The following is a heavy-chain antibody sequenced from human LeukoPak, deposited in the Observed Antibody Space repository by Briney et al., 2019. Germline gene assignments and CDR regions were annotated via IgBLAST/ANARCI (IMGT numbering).Heavy chain of an antibody. CDR3: AREGGPPAAGTVGNWFDP. J-gene: IGHJ5*02. V-gene: IGHV3-30*04. CDR2: ISYDGSNK. D-gene: IGHD6-13*01. CDR1: GFTFSSYA. Sequence: SGGSLRLSCAASGFTFSSYAMHWVRQAPGKGLEWVTVISYDGSNKYYADSVKGRFTISRDNSKNTLYLQMNSLRAEDTAVYYCAREGGPPAAGTVGNWFDPWGQGTLVTVSS.